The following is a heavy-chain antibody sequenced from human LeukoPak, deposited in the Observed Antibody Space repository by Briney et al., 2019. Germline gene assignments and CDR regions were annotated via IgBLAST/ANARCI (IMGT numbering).Heavy chain of an antibody. CDR2: ISYDGSNK. Sequence: GRSLRLSCAASGFTFSSYAMHWVRLAPGKGLEGVAVISYDGSNKYYADSVKGRFTISRDNSKNTLYLQMNSLRAEDTAVYYCARDTLYGNYFDYWGQGTLVTVSS. V-gene: IGHV3-30-3*01. CDR3: ARDTLYGNYFDY. J-gene: IGHJ4*02. CDR1: GFTFSSYA. D-gene: IGHD3-10*01.